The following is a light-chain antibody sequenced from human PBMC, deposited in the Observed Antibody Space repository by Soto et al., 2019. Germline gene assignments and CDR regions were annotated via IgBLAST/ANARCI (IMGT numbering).Light chain of an antibody. J-gene: IGKJ4*01. Sequence: DIQMTQSPSSLSASVGDRVTITCRASQDIKNHLAWYQQKVGKVPKLLIHAASTLQVGVPSRFSGSGCGTAVTLTISGLQPQDVVTYYCQKYYSAPLTFAGGTKVEIK. CDR1: QDIKNH. CDR3: QKYYSAPLT. CDR2: AAS. V-gene: IGKV1-27*01.